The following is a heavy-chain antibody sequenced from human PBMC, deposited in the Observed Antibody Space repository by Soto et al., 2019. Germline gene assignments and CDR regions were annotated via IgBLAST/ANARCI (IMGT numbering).Heavy chain of an antibody. Sequence: PGESLKISCKDSGNNFPRYWIGWVRQMPGKGLEWMGIINPEDSETLYRPSFEGQVTISADKSIRTAYLQWNSLKASDTAMYYCAVRWGDTFPFFAFWGRGTLVTVSS. D-gene: IGHD3-16*01. V-gene: IGHV5-51*01. CDR3: AVRWGDTFPFFAF. CDR1: GNNFPRYW. J-gene: IGHJ4*01. CDR2: INPEDSET.